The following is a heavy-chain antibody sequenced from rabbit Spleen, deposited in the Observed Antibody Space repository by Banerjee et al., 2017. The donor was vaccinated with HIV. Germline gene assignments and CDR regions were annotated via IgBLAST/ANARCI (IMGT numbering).Heavy chain of an antibody. CDR3: VREVAAKFNL. Sequence: EESGGDLVQPGGSLKLSCKASGFDFSSYGVSWVRQAPGKGLEWIGYIDPVFGITYYANWVSGRFTISSHNAQNTLFLQLNSLTAADTATYFCVREVAAKFNLWGPGTLVTVS. CDR2: IDPVFGIT. V-gene: IGHV1S7*01. J-gene: IGHJ4*01. D-gene: IGHD4-1*01. CDR1: GFDFSSYG.